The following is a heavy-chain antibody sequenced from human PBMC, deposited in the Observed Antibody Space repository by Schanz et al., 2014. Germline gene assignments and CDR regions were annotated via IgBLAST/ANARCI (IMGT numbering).Heavy chain of an antibody. CDR3: AKVRYSSGWRGDYFDE. V-gene: IGHV3-23*04. CDR2: ISGGGGTT. CDR1: GFNFSDYA. Sequence: EVQLVQSGGGLVQPGGSLRLSCAASGFNFSDYAMCWVRQAPGKGLEWVSAISGGGGTTYYTDSVKGRFTISRDNSKNTLYLQMNSLRAEDTALYYCAKVRYSSGWRGDYFDEWGQGTPVTVSS. J-gene: IGHJ4*02. D-gene: IGHD6-25*01.